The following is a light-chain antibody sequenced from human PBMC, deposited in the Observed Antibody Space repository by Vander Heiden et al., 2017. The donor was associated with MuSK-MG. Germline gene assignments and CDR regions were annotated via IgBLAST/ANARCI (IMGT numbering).Light chain of an antibody. Sequence: SYELTQPPSVSVSPGQTASITCSGDNLGDKYACWYQQKPGQSPVLVIYQDSKRPSGIPERFSGSNSGNTATLTIGGTQAMDEADYYCQAWDSSTKVVFGGGTKLTVL. V-gene: IGLV3-1*01. J-gene: IGLJ2*01. CDR2: QDS. CDR1: NLGDKY. CDR3: QAWDSSTKVV.